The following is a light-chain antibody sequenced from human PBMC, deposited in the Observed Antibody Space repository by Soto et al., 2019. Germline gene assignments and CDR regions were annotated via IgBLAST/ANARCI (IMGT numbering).Light chain of an antibody. J-gene: IGKJ1*01. V-gene: IGKV1-39*01. CDR2: DAS. CDR3: QQSYSSPPT. CDR1: QSISTW. Sequence: DIQMTKPPSTPSASVGYRLAITCRASQSISTWLVWYQQKPGKAPKVLIYDASSLQSGVPSRFSGSRSGPDFTLTISSLQPEDFATYYCQQSYSSPPTFGQGTKADI.